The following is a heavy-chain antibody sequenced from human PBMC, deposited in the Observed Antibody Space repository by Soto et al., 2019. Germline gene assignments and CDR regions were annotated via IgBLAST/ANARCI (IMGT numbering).Heavy chain of an antibody. J-gene: IGHJ4*02. CDR2: IIPMFGTT. CDR3: ARQFTDGDYQY. V-gene: IGHV1-69*01. CDR1: GGTFTTYP. D-gene: IGHD4-17*01. Sequence: QVQLVQSGAEVKKPGSSVKVSCKASGGTFTTYPINWVRQAPGQGLEWMGGIIPMFGTTNYAQKFHGRVTITADESTSTAYMELSSLRSEDTAMYYCARQFTDGDYQYWGQGTLVTVSS.